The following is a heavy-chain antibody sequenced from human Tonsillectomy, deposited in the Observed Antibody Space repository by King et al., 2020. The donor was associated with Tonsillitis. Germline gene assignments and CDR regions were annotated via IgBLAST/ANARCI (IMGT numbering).Heavy chain of an antibody. V-gene: IGHV3-74*01. J-gene: IGHJ4*02. CDR2: INSEETST. CDR3: ARETNGDYYFDY. CDR1: GFSFINYC. D-gene: IGHD7-27*01. Sequence: VQLAESGGGLVQPGGSLRLSCAASGFSFINYCMHWVCQPPGKGLVWVSRINSEETSTIYADPVKGRFTISRDNAKNTLYRQMNSLRAEDTAVYYCARETNGDYYFDYWGQGTLVTVSS.